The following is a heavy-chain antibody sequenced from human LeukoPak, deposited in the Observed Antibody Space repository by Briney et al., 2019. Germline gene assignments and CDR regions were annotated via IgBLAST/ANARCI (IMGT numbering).Heavy chain of an antibody. D-gene: IGHD5-18*01. CDR2: ISGSGGST. Sequence: PGGSLRLSCAASGFTFSSYAMSWVRQAPGKGLEWVSAISGSGGSTYYADSVKGRFTISRDNSKNTLYLQMNSLRAEDTAVYYCAKVSYSYGLKKTDAFDIWGQGTTVTVSS. V-gene: IGHV3-23*01. J-gene: IGHJ3*02. CDR3: AKVSYSYGLKKTDAFDI. CDR1: GFTFSSYA.